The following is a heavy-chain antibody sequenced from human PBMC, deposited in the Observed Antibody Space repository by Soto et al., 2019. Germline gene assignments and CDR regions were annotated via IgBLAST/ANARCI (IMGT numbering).Heavy chain of an antibody. D-gene: IGHD6-13*01. CDR2: ISSSGSTI. J-gene: IGHJ5*02. V-gene: IGHV3-11*01. CDR3: ARSGYSSSWYNWFDP. CDR1: GFTFSDYY. Sequence: GGSLRLSCAASGFTFSDYYMSWIRQDPGKGLEWVSYISSSGSTIYYADSVKGQVTISADKSISTAYLQWSSLKASDTAMYYCARSGYSSSWYNWFDPWGQGTLVTVSS.